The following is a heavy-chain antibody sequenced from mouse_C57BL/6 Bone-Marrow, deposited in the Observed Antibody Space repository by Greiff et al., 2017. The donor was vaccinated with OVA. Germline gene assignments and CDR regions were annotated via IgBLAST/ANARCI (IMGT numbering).Heavy chain of an antibody. CDR1: GFSFNTYA. CDR3: VRGAYDYSWFAY. V-gene: IGHV10-1*01. CDR2: IRSKSNNYAT. D-gene: IGHD2-4*01. J-gene: IGHJ3*01. Sequence: EADGGLVQPKGSLKLSCAASGFSFNTYAMNWVRQAPGKGLEWVARIRSKSNNYATYYADSVKDRFTISRDDSESMLYLQMNNLKTEDTAMYYCVRGAYDYSWFAYWGQGTLVTVSA.